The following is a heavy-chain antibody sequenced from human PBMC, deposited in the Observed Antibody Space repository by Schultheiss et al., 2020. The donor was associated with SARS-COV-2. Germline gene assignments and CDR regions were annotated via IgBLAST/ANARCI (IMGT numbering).Heavy chain of an antibody. CDR1: GGSISSGGYY. J-gene: IGHJ6*02. Sequence: SETLSLTCTVSGGSISSGGYYWSWIRQHPGKGLEWIGYIYYSGSTNYNPSLKSRVTISVDTSKNQFSLKLSSVTAADTAVYYCARRGALPYYYYGMDVWGQGTTVTVSS. CDR3: ARRGALPYYYYGMDV. D-gene: IGHD3-16*01. V-gene: IGHV4-61*08. CDR2: IYYSGST.